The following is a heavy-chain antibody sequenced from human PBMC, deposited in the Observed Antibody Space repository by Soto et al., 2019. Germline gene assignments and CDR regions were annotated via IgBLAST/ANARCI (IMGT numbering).Heavy chain of an antibody. CDR3: AREPRVGMTTVVTAEFDY. CDR2: ISSSSSYI. J-gene: IGHJ4*01. D-gene: IGHD4-17*01. CDR1: GFTFSSYS. V-gene: IGHV3-21*01. Sequence: PGGSLRLSCAASGFTFSSYSMNWVRQAPGKGLEWVSSISSSSSYIYYADSVKGRFTISRDNAKNSLYLQMNSLRAEDTAVYYCAREPRVGMTTVVTAEFDYWGHGPLFTVSS.